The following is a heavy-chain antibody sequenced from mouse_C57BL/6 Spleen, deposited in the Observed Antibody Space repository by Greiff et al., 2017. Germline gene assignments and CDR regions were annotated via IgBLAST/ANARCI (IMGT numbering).Heavy chain of an antibody. J-gene: IGHJ2*01. CDR3: ARGEDYFDY. CDR2: INPSSGYT. Sequence: QVQLQQSGAELAKPGASVKLSCKASGYTFTSYWMHWVKQRPGQGLEWIGYINPSSGYTKYNQKFKDKATLTADKSPSTAYMQLSSLTYEDSAVYYCARGEDYFDYWGQGTTLTVSS. V-gene: IGHV1-7*01. CDR1: GYTFTSYW.